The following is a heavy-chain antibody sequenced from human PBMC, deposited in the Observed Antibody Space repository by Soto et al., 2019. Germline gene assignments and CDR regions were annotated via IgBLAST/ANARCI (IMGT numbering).Heavy chain of an antibody. Sequence: QVQLQESGPGLVKPSGTLSLTCAVSSGSITSSNWWGWVRQPPGKGLEWIGEIFHNGNTYYNPSLKSRVTMSVDTSKNQFSLNLGSVTAADTAVYYCARRTWGMDVWGQGTTVTVSS. CDR1: SGSITSSNW. J-gene: IGHJ6*02. V-gene: IGHV4-4*02. D-gene: IGHD2-8*01. CDR3: ARRTWGMDV. CDR2: IFHNGNT.